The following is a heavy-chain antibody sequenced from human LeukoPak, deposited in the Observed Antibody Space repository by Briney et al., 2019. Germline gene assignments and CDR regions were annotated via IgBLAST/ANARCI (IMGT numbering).Heavy chain of an antibody. D-gene: IGHD6-19*01. CDR1: GFTFSSYA. V-gene: IGHV3-23*01. Sequence: GGSLRLSCAASGFTFSSYAMSWVRQAPGKGLEWVSAISGSGGSTYYADSVKGRFTISRDNSKNTLYLQMNSLRAEDTAVYYCAKDPSKGYSSGWWYWGQGTLVTVSS. CDR2: ISGSGGST. J-gene: IGHJ4*02. CDR3: AKDPSKGYSSGWWY.